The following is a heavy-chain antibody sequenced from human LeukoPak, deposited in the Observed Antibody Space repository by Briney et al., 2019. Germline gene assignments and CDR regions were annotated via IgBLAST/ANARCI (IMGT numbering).Heavy chain of an antibody. V-gene: IGHV1-8*01. Sequence: ASVKVSCKASGYTFTSYDINWVRQATGQGLEWMGWMNPNSGNTGYAQKFQGRVTMTRNTSISTAYMELSSLRSEDTAVYYCARAEMDIVVVPAATHFDYWGQGTLVTVSS. CDR1: GYTFTSYD. J-gene: IGHJ4*02. CDR2: MNPNSGNT. D-gene: IGHD2-2*03. CDR3: ARAEMDIVVVPAATHFDY.